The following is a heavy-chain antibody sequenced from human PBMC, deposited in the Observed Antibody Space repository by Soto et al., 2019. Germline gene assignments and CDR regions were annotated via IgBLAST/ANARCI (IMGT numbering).Heavy chain of an antibody. CDR1: GYTFTSYG. J-gene: IGHJ3*02. CDR2: ISAYNGNT. Sequence: ASVKVSCKASGYTFTSYGISWVRQAPGQGLEWMGWISAYNGNTNYAQKLQGRVTMTTDTSTSTAYMELRSLRSDDTAVYYCARDRCSSTSCYRPRAFDIWCQGTMVTVSS. D-gene: IGHD2-2*01. V-gene: IGHV1-18*01. CDR3: ARDRCSSTSCYRPRAFDI.